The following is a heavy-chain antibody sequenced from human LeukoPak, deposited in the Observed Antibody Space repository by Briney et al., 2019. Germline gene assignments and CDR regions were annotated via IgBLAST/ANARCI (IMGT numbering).Heavy chain of an antibody. D-gene: IGHD2-8*01. Sequence: PSETLSLTCAVYGGSFSGYYWSWVRQPPEKGLEWIGEINHSGSTNYNPSLKSRVTISVDTSKNQFSLKLSSVTAADTAVYYCARGNGLNDAFDIWGQGTMVTVSS. J-gene: IGHJ3*02. CDR1: GGSFSGYY. CDR3: ARGNGLNDAFDI. V-gene: IGHV4-34*01. CDR2: INHSGST.